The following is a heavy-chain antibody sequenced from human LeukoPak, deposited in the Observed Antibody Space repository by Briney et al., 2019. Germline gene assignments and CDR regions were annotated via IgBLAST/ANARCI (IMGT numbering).Heavy chain of an antibody. D-gene: IGHD3-22*01. Sequence: GGSLRLSCAASGFTFSSYAMSWVRQAPGKGLEWVSAISGSGGSTYYADSVKGRFTISRDNSKNTLYLQMNSLRAEDTAVYYCAKDAEEVVTTRHSYDAFDIWGQGTMVTVSS. V-gene: IGHV3-23*01. CDR3: AKDAEEVVTTRHSYDAFDI. CDR2: ISGSGGST. J-gene: IGHJ3*02. CDR1: GFTFSSYA.